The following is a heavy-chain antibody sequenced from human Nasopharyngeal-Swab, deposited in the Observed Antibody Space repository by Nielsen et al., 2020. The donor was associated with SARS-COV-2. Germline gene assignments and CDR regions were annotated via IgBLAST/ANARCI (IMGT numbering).Heavy chain of an antibody. CDR3: ARWVPFRRGTGRPSFYDFGMDV. V-gene: IGHV4-59*01. CDR1: GDSISPNY. CDR2: IYYTGSA. Sequence: GSLRLSCTVSGDSISPNYWSWIRQSPGKRLEWIGDIYYTGSADYSPSLRTRVTISVDRSKNRFSLELTSVTTADTAVYYCARWVPFRRGTGRPSFYDFGMDVWGQGTTVTVSS. D-gene: IGHD3/OR15-3a*01. J-gene: IGHJ6*02.